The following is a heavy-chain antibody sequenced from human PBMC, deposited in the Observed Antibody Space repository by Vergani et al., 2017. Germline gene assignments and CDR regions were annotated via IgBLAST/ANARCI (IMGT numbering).Heavy chain of an antibody. Sequence: QVQLQESGPGLVKPSETLSLTCTVSGGSISSGGYYWSWIRQHPGKGLEWIGYIYYSGSTYYNPSLKSRVTISVDTSKNQFSLKLSSVTAADTAVYYCASSMVRGGEPFDPWGQGTLVTVSS. CDR2: IYYSGST. V-gene: IGHV4-31*03. CDR1: GGSISSGGYY. J-gene: IGHJ5*02. CDR3: ASSMVRGGEPFDP. D-gene: IGHD3-10*01.